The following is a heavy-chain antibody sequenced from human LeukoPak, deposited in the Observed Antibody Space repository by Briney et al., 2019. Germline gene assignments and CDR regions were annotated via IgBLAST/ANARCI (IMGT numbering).Heavy chain of an antibody. CDR3: ARGACSSTSCYQNWFDP. D-gene: IGHD2-2*01. CDR2: IGTAGDT. V-gene: IGHV3-13*01. CDR1: GFTFSSYD. Sequence: GGSLRLSCAASGFTFSSYDMHWVRQATGKGLEWVSAIGTAGDTYYPGSVKGRFTISRENAKNSLYLQMNSLRAGDTAVYYCARGACSSTSCYQNWFDPWGQGTLVTVSS. J-gene: IGHJ5*02.